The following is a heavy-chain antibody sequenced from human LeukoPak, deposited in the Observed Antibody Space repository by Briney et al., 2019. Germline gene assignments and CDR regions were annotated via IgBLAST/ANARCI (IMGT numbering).Heavy chain of an antibody. CDR3: AKYCSGGSCYQYYFDY. J-gene: IGHJ4*02. D-gene: IGHD2-15*01. CDR1: GFTFSSYV. Sequence: GGSLRLSCAASGFTFSSYVMSWVRQAPGKGLEWVSAISGSGGSTYYADSVMGRFTISRDNSKNTLYLQMNSLRAEDTAVYYCAKYCSGGSCYQYYFDYWGQGTLVTVSS. V-gene: IGHV3-23*01. CDR2: ISGSGGST.